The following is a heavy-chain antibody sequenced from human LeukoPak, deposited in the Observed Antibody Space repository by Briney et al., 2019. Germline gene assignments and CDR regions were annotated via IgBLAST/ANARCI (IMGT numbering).Heavy chain of an antibody. CDR2: IKQDGSEK. D-gene: IGHD5-18*01. J-gene: IGHJ6*03. CDR1: GFTFSSYW. CDR3: AKGRGYSYGPLDYYYYMDV. V-gene: IGHV3-7*01. Sequence: GGSLRLSCAASGFTFSSYWMSWVRQAPGKGLEWVANIKQDGSEKYYVDSVKGRFTISRDNAKNSLYLQMNSLRAEDTAVYYCAKGRGYSYGPLDYYYYMDVWGKGTTVTVSS.